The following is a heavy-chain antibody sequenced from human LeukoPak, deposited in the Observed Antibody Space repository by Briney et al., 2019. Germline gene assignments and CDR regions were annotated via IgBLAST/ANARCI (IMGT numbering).Heavy chain of an antibody. CDR3: ARISSGWYQGMEYFDY. V-gene: IGHV4-4*02. CDR2: IYHSGST. D-gene: IGHD6-19*01. CDR1: GGSISSSNW. J-gene: IGHJ4*02. Sequence: SETLSLTCAVSGGSISSSNWWSWVRQPPGKGLEWIGEIYHSGSTNYNPSLKSRVTISVDKSKNQFSLKLSSVTAADTAVYYCARISSGWYQGMEYFDYWGQGTLVTVSS.